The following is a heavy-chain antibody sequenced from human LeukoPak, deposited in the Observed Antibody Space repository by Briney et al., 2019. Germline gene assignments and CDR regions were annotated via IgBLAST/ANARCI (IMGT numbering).Heavy chain of an antibody. CDR1: GFTFSSYG. J-gene: IGHJ3*02. V-gene: IGHV3-30*18. CDR2: ISYDGSNK. D-gene: IGHD3-22*01. Sequence: PGGSLRLSCAASGFTFSSYGVHWVRQAPGKGLEWVAVISYDGSNKYYADSVKGRFTISRDNSKNTLYLQMNSLRAEDTAVYYCAKMWDDSSGYYYLDAFDIWGQGTMVTVSS. CDR3: AKMWDDSSGYYYLDAFDI.